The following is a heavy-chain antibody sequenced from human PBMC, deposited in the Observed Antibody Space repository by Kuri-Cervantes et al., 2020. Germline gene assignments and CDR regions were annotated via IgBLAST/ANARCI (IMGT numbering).Heavy chain of an antibody. Sequence: GESLKISCAASAFTFSSYAMHWVRQAPGKGLEWVAIISYDGANKYYADSVKGRFTISRDNAKNSLYLQMNSLRAEDTAVYYCAREVGGGWYFGYYYGMDVWGQGTTVTVSS. CDR3: AREVGGGWYFGYYYGMDV. V-gene: IGHV3-30*04. CDR2: ISYDGANK. D-gene: IGHD6-19*01. J-gene: IGHJ6*02. CDR1: AFTFSSYA.